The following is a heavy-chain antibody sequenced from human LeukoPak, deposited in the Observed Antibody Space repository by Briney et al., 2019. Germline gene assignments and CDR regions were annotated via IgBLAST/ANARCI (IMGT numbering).Heavy chain of an antibody. CDR3: ARADYVWGSYRYSY. CDR2: INPNSGGT. CDR1: GYTFTGYY. J-gene: IGHJ4*02. Sequence: ASVKVFCKSSGYTFTGYYMHWVRQAPGQGLEWMGWINPNSGGTNYAQKFQGRVTMTRDTSISTAYMELSRLRSDDTAVYYCARADYVWGSYRYSYWGQGTPVTVSS. V-gene: IGHV1-2*02. D-gene: IGHD3-16*02.